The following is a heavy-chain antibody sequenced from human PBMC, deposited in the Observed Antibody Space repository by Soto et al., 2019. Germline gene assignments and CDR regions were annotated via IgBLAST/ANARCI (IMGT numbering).Heavy chain of an antibody. CDR3: ARVMGYDFWSGYPFDY. V-gene: IGHV5-51*01. CDR1: GYSFTSYW. J-gene: IGHJ4*02. Sequence: GESLKISCKGSGYSFTSYWISWVRQMPGKGLEWMGIIYPGDSDTRYSPSFQGQVTISADKSISTAYLQWSSLKASDTAMYYCARVMGYDFWSGYPFDYWGQGTLVTVSS. D-gene: IGHD3-3*01. CDR2: IYPGDSDT.